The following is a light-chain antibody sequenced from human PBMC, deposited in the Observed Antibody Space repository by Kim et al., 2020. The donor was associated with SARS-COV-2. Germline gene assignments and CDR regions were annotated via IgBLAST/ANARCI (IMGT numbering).Light chain of an antibody. CDR1: QDIANS. V-gene: IGKV1-27*01. CDR2: AAS. CDR3: QKYNSAPWT. J-gene: IGKJ1*01. Sequence: ASLGDRVTITCRSSQDIANSLAWYQQKPGKVPKVLIYAASTLQSGVPSRFSGSGSGTEFTLTIRSLQAEDVATYFCQKYNSAPWTFGPGTKVDIK.